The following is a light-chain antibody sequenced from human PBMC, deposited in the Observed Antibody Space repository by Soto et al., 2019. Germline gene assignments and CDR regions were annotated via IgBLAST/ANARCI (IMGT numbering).Light chain of an antibody. J-gene: IGKJ4*01. CDR2: GAS. CDR1: QSVYNAY. V-gene: IGKV3-20*01. CDR3: QQYGTSVLT. Sequence: EIVLTQSPGTLSLSPGESATLSCRASQSVYNAYLAWYQQKPGQAPRLLIYGASTRATGIPDRFSGSGSGADFTLSITRLEPEDFAVYYCQQYGTSVLTFGGGTKVEIK.